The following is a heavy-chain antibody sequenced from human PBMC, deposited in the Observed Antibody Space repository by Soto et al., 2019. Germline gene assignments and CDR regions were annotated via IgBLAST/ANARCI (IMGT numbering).Heavy chain of an antibody. V-gene: IGHV1-69*13. CDR3: ASADTAMAIFDY. CDR2: IIPIFGTA. CDR1: GGTFSSYA. D-gene: IGHD5-18*01. J-gene: IGHJ4*02. Sequence: SVKVSCKASGGTFSSYAISWVRQAPGQGLEWMGGIIPIFGTANYAQKFQGRVTITADESTSTAYMELSSLRSEDTAVYYCASADTAMAIFDYWGQGTLVTVSS.